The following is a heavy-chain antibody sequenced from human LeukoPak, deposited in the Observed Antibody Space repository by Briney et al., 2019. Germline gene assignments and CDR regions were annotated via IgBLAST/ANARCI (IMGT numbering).Heavy chain of an antibody. CDR2: ITSSSTYK. CDR1: GFTFSSYS. Sequence: GGSLRLSCAASGFTFSSYSMNWVRQAPGKGLEWVSSITSSSTYKYYAGSLKGRFTISRDNAKNSLYLQMNSLRAEDTAVYYCARRGFSGYDSWYFDLWGRGTLVTVSS. V-gene: IGHV3-21*01. D-gene: IGHD5-12*01. J-gene: IGHJ2*01. CDR3: ARRGFSGYDSWYFDL.